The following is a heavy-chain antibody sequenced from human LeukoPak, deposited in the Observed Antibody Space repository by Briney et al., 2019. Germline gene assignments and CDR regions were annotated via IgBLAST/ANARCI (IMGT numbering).Heavy chain of an antibody. CDR3: AKEVPLSNPSTITIFGGDTYYFDY. CDR1: GFTFSSYG. CDR2: IRYDGSNK. Sequence: GGSLRLSCAASGFTFSSYGMHWVRQAPGKGLEWVAFIRYDGSNKYYADSVKGRFTISRDNSKNTLYLQMNSLRAEDTAVYYCAKEVPLSNPSTITIFGGDTYYFDYWGQGTLVTVSS. J-gene: IGHJ4*02. D-gene: IGHD3-3*01. V-gene: IGHV3-30*02.